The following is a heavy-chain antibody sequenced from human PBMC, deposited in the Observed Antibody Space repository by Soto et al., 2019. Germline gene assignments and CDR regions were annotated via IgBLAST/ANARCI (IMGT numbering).Heavy chain of an antibody. CDR3: ARVVGGIPVAGSWNWFDP. J-gene: IGHJ5*02. CDR1: GYTFTSYA. D-gene: IGHD6-19*01. CDR2: LSTYNGNT. Sequence: QVQLVQSGTEVKKPGASVKVSCKASGYTFTSYALSWVRHAPGQGLEWMGWLSTYNGNTNYAQNLQGRVTMTTDISTNTAYMELRSLRSDDTAVYYCARVVGGIPVAGSWNWFDPWGQGTLVTVSS. V-gene: IGHV1-18*04.